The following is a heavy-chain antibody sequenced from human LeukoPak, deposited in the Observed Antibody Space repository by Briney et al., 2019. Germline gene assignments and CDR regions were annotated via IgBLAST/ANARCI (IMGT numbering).Heavy chain of an antibody. CDR3: ARRRSSNSYSWFEP. CDR2: ISYSGST. J-gene: IGHJ5*02. CDR1: GGSISSSGYN. Sequence: SETLSLTCTVSGGSISSSGYNWGWIRQPPGKGQEWIGSISYSGSTYYNPSLKSRVTTSADTSKNQFSLKLNSVTAADTAVYYCARRRSSNSYSWFEPWGQGTLVTVSS. V-gene: IGHV4-39*01. D-gene: IGHD6-13*01.